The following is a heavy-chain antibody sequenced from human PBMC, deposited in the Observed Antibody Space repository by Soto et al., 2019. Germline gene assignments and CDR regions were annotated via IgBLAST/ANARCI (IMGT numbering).Heavy chain of an antibody. J-gene: IGHJ4*02. CDR3: ARAHL. Sequence: QVQLVESGGGVVQPGRSLRLSCAASGFTFSSYAMHWVRQAPGKGLEWVAVISYDGSNKYYADSVKGRFTISRDNSKNTLYLQMNSLRAEDTAVYYCARAHLGGQGTLVTVSS. V-gene: IGHV3-30-3*01. CDR2: ISYDGSNK. CDR1: GFTFSSYA.